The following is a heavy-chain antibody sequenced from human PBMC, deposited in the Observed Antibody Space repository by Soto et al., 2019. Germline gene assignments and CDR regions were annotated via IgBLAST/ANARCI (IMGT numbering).Heavy chain of an antibody. J-gene: IGHJ5*02. CDR2: ISSSSTTK. V-gene: IGHV3-48*01. Sequence: GGSLRLSCAASGFTFSSYSMNWVRQAPGKGLEWVSYISSSSTTKYYADSVKGRFTISRDNAKNSLYLQMNSLRAEDTAVYYCARDGCSGSNWLTGFDPWGQETLITISS. CDR1: GFTFSSYS. CDR3: ARDGCSGSNWLTGFDP. D-gene: IGHD2-15*01.